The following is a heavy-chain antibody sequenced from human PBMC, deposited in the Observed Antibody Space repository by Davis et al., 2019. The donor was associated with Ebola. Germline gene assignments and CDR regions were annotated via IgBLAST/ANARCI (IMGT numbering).Heavy chain of an antibody. CDR3: ATTPQYSSGQNKPFDY. D-gene: IGHD6-19*01. CDR1: GFTFSSYS. V-gene: IGHV3-33*08. J-gene: IGHJ4*02. CDR2: IWDDGSNK. Sequence: GESLKISCAASGFTFSSYSMNWVRQAPGKGLQWVAVIWDDGSNKYYADSVKGRFTISRDNSKNTLYLQMNSLRAEDTAVYYCATTPQYSSGQNKPFDYWGQGTLVTVSS.